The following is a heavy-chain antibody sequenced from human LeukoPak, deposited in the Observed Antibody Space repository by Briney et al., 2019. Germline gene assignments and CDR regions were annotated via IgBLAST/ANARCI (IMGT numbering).Heavy chain of an antibody. D-gene: IGHD3-9*01. CDR1: GGSISSYY. J-gene: IGHJ6*02. Sequence: SETLSLTCTVSGGSISSYYWSWIRQPPGKGLEWIGYIYYSGSTNYNPSLKSRVTISVDTSKNQFSLKLSSVTAADTAVYYCARAGGILTGYYYYYGMDVWGQGTTVTVSS. CDR2: IYYSGST. V-gene: IGHV4-59*01. CDR3: ARAGGILTGYYYYYGMDV.